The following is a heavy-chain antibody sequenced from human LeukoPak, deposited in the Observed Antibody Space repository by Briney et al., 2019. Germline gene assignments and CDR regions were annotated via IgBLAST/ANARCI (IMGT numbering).Heavy chain of an antibody. CDR2: ISSSSSYI. V-gene: IGHV3-21*01. CDR3: ARDPTSSWETAFDI. D-gene: IGHD1-26*01. J-gene: IGHJ3*02. CDR1: GFIFSSYA. Sequence: GGSLRLSCAASGFIFSSYAMSWVRQAPGKGLEWVSSISSSSSYIYYEDSVKGRFTISRDDAKNSLYLQMNRLRAEDTAVYYCARDPTSSWETAFDIWGQGTVVTVSS.